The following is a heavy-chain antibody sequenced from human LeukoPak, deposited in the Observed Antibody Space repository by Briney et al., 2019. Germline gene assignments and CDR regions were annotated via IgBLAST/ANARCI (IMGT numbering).Heavy chain of an antibody. CDR3: AKDSAGTTSYFDY. D-gene: IGHD1-7*01. Sequence: PGRSLRLSCAASGFTFSSYGMHWVRQAPGKGLEWVAVIWYDGSNKYYADSVKGRFTISRDNSKNTLYLQMNSQRAEDTAVYYCAKDSAGTTSYFDYWGQGTLVTVSS. CDR2: IWYDGSNK. J-gene: IGHJ4*02. CDR1: GFTFSSYG. V-gene: IGHV3-33*06.